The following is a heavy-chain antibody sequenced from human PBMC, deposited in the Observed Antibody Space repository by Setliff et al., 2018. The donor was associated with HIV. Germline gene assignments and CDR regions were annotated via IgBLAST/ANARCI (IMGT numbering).Heavy chain of an antibody. J-gene: IGHJ4*02. V-gene: IGHV4-59*11. D-gene: IGHD6-13*01. CDR1: GGSINGHS. CDR3: VTKSSSVAGGFDY. CDR2: IDHSETT. Sequence: SETLSLTCTVSGGSINGHSWSWIRQPPGKVLEWIGYIDHSETTNYNPSLKSRLTISIDTSKTQFSLNLSSVTAADTAVYYCVTKSSSVAGGFDYWGQGTLVTVST.